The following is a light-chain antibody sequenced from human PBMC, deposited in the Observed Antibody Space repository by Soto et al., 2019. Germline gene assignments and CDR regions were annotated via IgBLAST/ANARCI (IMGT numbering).Light chain of an antibody. CDR1: QSVSIK. CDR2: DTS. CDR3: QQYNTWPPIT. Sequence: EIVMTQSPATRAVSPGERATLSGRACQSVSIKLAWYQQRPGQAPRLLIYDTSTRATGIPARFSGSGSGTEFTLTISSLQSADFAVYYCQQYNTWPPITFGPGTRLEI. V-gene: IGKV3-15*01. J-gene: IGKJ5*01.